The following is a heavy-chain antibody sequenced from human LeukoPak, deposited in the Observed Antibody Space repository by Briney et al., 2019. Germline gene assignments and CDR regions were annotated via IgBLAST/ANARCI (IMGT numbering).Heavy chain of an antibody. D-gene: IGHD6-13*01. CDR3: ARESSSSSWYYGAFDI. Sequence: PSETLSLTCTVSGDSITNKNYYWGWIRRPPGKGLEWIGNVYYSGSAFYNPSLKSRVTISVDTSKNQFSLKLSSVTAADTAVYYCARESSSSSWYYGAFDIWGQGTMVTVSS. CDR1: GDSITNKNYY. J-gene: IGHJ3*02. CDR2: VYYSGSA. V-gene: IGHV4-39*07.